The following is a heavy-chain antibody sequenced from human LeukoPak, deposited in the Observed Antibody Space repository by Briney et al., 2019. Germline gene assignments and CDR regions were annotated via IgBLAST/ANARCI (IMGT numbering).Heavy chain of an antibody. D-gene: IGHD6-13*01. CDR2: ISYDGSNK. Sequence: GRSLRLSCAASGFTFSSYAMHWVRQAPDKGLEWVAVISYDGSNKYYADSVKGRFTISRDNSKNTLYLQMNSLRAEDTAVYYCARDGPSIAAAGTGGWFDPWGQGTLVTVSS. CDR1: GFTFSSYA. J-gene: IGHJ5*02. V-gene: IGHV3-30*04. CDR3: ARDGPSIAAAGTGGWFDP.